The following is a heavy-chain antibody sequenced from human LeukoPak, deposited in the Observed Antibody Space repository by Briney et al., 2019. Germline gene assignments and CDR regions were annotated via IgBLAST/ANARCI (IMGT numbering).Heavy chain of an antibody. Sequence: SETLSLTCTVSGGSISSYYWSWIRQPPGKGLEGIGYIYYSGSTNYNPSLKSRVTISVDTSKNQFSLKLSSVTAADTAVYYCARERQYSSSWFQGGSWFDPWGQGTLVTVSS. J-gene: IGHJ5*02. D-gene: IGHD6-13*01. CDR3: ARERQYSSSWFQGGSWFDP. CDR2: IYYSGST. V-gene: IGHV4-59*01. CDR1: GGSISSYY.